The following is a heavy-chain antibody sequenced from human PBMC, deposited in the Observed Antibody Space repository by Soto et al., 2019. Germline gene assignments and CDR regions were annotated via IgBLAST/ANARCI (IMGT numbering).Heavy chain of an antibody. Sequence: GGSLRLSCAASGFTFSSYDMHWVRQATGKGLEWVSAIGTAGDTYYPGSVKGRFTISRENAKNSLYLQMNSLRAGDKAVYYCARGRRSSCWSVFDLRYFDLWGRGTLVTVSS. CDR2: IGTAGDT. CDR3: ARGRRSSCWSVFDLRYFDL. CDR1: GFTFSSYD. J-gene: IGHJ2*01. V-gene: IGHV3-13*01. D-gene: IGHD6-13*01.